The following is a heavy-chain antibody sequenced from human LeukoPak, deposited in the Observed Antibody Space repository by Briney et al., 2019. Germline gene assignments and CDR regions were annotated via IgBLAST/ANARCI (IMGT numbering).Heavy chain of an antibody. CDR1: GYTFTGYY. J-gene: IGHJ4*02. Sequence: ASVKVFCEVSGYTFTGYYMHWVRHATGQGREWMGCMNPNSCNTGYAQKFQGRVTITRNTSISTAYMELSSLRSEDTAVYYYARRGDESDYWGQGTLVTVSS. CDR3: ARRGDESDY. CDR2: MNPNSCNT. V-gene: IGHV1-8*02.